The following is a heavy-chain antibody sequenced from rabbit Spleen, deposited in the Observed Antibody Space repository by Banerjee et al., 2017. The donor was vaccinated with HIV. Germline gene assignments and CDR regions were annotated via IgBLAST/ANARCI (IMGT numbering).Heavy chain of an antibody. CDR3: ARDTGSSFSSYGMDL. J-gene: IGHJ6*01. CDR1: GFDFSSGYD. Sequence: QEQLEESGGGLVKPEGSLTLTCKASGFDFSSGYDMCWVRQAPGKGLEWVACAYAGSSGSTYSATWAKGRFTISKTSSTTVTLQMTSLTVADTATYFCARDTGSSFSSYGMDLWGQGTLVTVS. V-gene: IGHV1S45*01. D-gene: IGHD8-1*01. CDR2: AYAGSSGST.